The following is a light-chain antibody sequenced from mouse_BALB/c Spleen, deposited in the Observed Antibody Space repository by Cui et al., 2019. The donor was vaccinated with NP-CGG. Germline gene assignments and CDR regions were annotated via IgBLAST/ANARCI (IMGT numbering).Light chain of an antibody. Sequence: QTVVTKESAPTTSPGETVRPTCRSSTGAVTTSNYANWVHEEPDHLFTGLIGGTNNRVPGVPARFSGSLIGDKAALTITGAQTEDEAIYFSIIFGSGTKVTVL. J-gene: IGLJ3*01. V-gene: IGLV1*01. CDR1: TGAVTTSNY. CDR2: GTN. CDR3: II.